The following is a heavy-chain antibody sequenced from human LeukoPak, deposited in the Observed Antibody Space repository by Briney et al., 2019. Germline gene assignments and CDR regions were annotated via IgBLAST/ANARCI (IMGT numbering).Heavy chain of an antibody. CDR1: GGSISSGDYY. CDR3: ARDGVATTID. V-gene: IGHV4-30-4*08. CDR2: IYYSGST. J-gene: IGHJ4*02. Sequence: PSETLSLTCTVSGGSISSGDYYWSWIRQPPGKGLEWIRYIYYSGSTYYNPSLKSRVTISVDTSKNQFSLKLSSVTAADAAVYYCARDGVATTIDWGQGTLVTVSS. D-gene: IGHD5-12*01.